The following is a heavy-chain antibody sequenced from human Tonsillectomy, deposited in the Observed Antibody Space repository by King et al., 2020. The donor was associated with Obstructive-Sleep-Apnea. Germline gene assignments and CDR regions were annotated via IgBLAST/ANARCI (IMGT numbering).Heavy chain of an antibody. Sequence: VQLVESGGGLVQPGGSLRLSCAASGFTFSSYWMSWVRQAPGKGLEWVANIKQDGSEKYYVDSVKGRFDISRDNGKKSLYLHMKSLRAEDTAVYYCTRELRMGAYWGQGTLVTVSS. CDR1: GFTFSSYW. CDR2: IKQDGSEK. V-gene: IGHV3-7*01. J-gene: IGHJ4*02. CDR3: TRELRMGAY. D-gene: IGHD2-8*01.